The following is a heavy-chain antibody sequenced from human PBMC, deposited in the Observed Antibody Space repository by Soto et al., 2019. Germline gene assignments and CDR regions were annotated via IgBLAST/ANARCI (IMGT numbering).Heavy chain of an antibody. CDR1: GYSFTTYG. J-gene: IGHJ6*02. CDR2: ISGYNGNT. V-gene: IGHV1-18*01. Sequence: QVQLVQSRGEVKKPGASVKVSCKTSGYSFTTYGISWVRQAPGQGLEWMGWISGYNGNTNYAQKLQGRVTMTTDTPTSTANLELRSMRSDDTAVYYCAREGQAPYYYYGMDVWGQGSTVTVSS. CDR3: AREGQAPYYYYGMDV.